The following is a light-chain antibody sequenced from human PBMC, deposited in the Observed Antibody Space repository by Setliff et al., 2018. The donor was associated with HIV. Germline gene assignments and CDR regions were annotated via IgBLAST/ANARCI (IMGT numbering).Light chain of an antibody. CDR1: SSDVGYYNY. CDR2: DVS. J-gene: IGLJ1*01. V-gene: IGLV2-14*03. CDR3: SSYTTTSTYV. Sequence: SALTQPASVSGSLGQSITISCTGTSSDVGYYNYISWYQQYPGKAPKLTIYDVSDRPSGVSNRFSGSKSGNTASLTISGLQAEDEADYYCSSYTTTSTYVFGTGTKVTVL.